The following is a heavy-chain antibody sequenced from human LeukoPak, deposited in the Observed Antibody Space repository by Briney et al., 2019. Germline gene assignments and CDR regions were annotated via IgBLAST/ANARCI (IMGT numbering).Heavy chain of an antibody. CDR1: GYTFTSYA. D-gene: IGHD3-9*01. CDR2: INAGNGNT. V-gene: IGHV1-3*01. J-gene: IGHJ4*02. Sequence: ASVKVSCKASGYTFTSYAMHWVRQATGQRLEWMGWINAGNGNTKYSQKFQGRVTITRDTSASTAYMELSSLRSEDTAVYYCARAPTYYDILTGPWGQGTLVTVSS. CDR3: ARAPTYYDILTGP.